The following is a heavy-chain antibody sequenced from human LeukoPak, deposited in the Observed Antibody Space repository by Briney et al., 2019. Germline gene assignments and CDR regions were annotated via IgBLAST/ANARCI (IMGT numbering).Heavy chain of an antibody. Sequence: GGSLRLSCAASGFTFSDYYMSWIRQAPGKGLEWVSSISSSSSYIYYADSVKGRFTISRDNAKNSLYLQMNSLRAEDTAVYYCASLAAAGYYFDYWGQGTLVTVSS. CDR2: ISSSSSYI. CDR3: ASLAAAGYYFDY. CDR1: GFTFSDYY. D-gene: IGHD6-13*01. V-gene: IGHV3-11*06. J-gene: IGHJ4*02.